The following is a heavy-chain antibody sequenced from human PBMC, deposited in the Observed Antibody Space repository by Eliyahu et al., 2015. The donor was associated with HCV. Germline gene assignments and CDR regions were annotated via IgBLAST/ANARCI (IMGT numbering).Heavy chain of an antibody. Sequence: QVQLVQSGAEVKKPGASVKVSCKASGXTFTGXYMHWVRQASGQGLEWMGWINPNSGGTNYAQKFQGRVTMTRDTSISTAYMELSRLRSDDTAVYYCARDLVATIRDYYYYGMDVWGQGTTVTVSS. CDR2: INPNSGGT. D-gene: IGHD5-12*01. CDR3: ARDLVATIRDYYYYGMDV. V-gene: IGHV1-2*02. J-gene: IGHJ6*02. CDR1: GXTFTGXY.